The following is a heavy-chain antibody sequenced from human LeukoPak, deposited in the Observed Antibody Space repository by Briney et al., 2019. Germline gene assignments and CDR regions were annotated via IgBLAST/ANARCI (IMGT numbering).Heavy chain of an antibody. CDR3: AGSGPEGHSYYYMAV. V-gene: IGHV3-48*03. J-gene: IGHJ6*03. D-gene: IGHD1-26*01. CDR2: ITSSGSVI. Sequence: GGSLRLSCAASGFTFSSYEMNWVRQAPGKGLEWVSYITSSGSVIYYADSVKGRFTISRDNAKNSLYLQMNSLRAEDTAVYYCAGSGPEGHSYYYMAVWGKGTTVTVSS. CDR1: GFTFSSYE.